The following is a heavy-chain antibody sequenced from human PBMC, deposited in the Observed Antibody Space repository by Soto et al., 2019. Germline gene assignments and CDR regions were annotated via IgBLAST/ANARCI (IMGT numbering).Heavy chain of an antibody. V-gene: IGHV3-30-3*01. Sequence: GWSLRLSCAASGFTFSSYAMHWVRQAPGKGLEWVAVISYDGSNKYYADSVKGRFTISRDNSKNTLYLQMNSLRAEDTAVYYCARDEGAVGIGAFDIWGQGTMVTVSS. CDR1: GFTFSSYA. CDR2: ISYDGSNK. J-gene: IGHJ3*02. D-gene: IGHD2-21*01. CDR3: ARDEGAVGIGAFDI.